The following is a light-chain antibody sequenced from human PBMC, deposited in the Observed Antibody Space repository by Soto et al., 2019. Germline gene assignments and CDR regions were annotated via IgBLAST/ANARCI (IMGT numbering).Light chain of an antibody. Sequence: SALAQPASVSGSPGQSITISCTGTSSDVGGYNYVSWYQQHPGKAPKLMIYEVSNRPSGVSNRFSGSRSGNTASLTISGLQAEDEADYYCSSYTGSSTPYVYGTGPKVTVL. J-gene: IGLJ1*01. CDR3: SSYTGSSTPYV. CDR2: EVS. CDR1: SSDVGGYNY. V-gene: IGLV2-14*01.